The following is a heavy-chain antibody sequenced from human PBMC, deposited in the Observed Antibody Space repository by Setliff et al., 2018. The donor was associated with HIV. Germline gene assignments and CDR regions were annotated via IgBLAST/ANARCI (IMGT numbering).Heavy chain of an antibody. CDR2: ISGYNANT. J-gene: IGHJ3*02. Sequence: ASVKVSCKTSGYTFISHGISWVRQAPGQGPEWMGWISGYNANTNYALGFRGRLTMSTDTSTGTAYMELWSLRSDDTAVYYCAREDVVGGGASSGYHRGIDAFDIWGQGTMVTVSS. V-gene: IGHV1-18*01. CDR1: GYTFISHG. CDR3: AREDVVGGGASSGYHRGIDAFDI. D-gene: IGHD3-22*01.